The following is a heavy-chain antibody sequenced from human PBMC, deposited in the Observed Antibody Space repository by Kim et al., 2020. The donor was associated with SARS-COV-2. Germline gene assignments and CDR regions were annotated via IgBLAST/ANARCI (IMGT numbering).Heavy chain of an antibody. CDR1: GFTFSSYA. J-gene: IGHJ6*02. V-gene: IGHV3-30-3*01. D-gene: IGHD4-17*01. Sequence: GGSLRLSCAASGFTFSSYAMHWVRQAPGKGLEWVAVISYDGSNKYYADSVKGRFTISRDNSKNTLYLQMNSLRAEDTAVYYCAREASPTTVVTRRGGMDVWGQGTTVTVSS. CDR2: ISYDGSNK. CDR3: AREASPTTVVTRRGGMDV.